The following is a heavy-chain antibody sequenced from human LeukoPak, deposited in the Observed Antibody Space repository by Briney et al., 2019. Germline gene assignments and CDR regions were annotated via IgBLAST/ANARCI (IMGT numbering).Heavy chain of an antibody. CDR3: ARVPLHDDSGHYYPH. CDR2: INGGNGYT. D-gene: IGHD3-22*01. CDR1: GYTFTNYA. Sequence: ASVKVSCKASGYTFTNYALHWVRQAPGQGLECMGWINGGNGYTRHLQKFQDRVTITQDTSANTAYLELSSLRSEDTAVYYCARVPLHDDSGHYYPHWGQGTLVTVSS. V-gene: IGHV1-3*01. J-gene: IGHJ1*01.